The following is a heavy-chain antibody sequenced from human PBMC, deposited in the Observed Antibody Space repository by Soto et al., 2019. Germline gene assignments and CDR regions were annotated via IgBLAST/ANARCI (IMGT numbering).Heavy chain of an antibody. CDR2: VIPTQRTT. Sequence: SVKVSCKASGDTFIGYSISWVRQAPGQGLEWMGWVIPTQRTTKYAQRFQGRVTMSVDQSASTTYMELSSLRPEDTALYYCVIDRLIVAVSVGRMDVWGQGTTVTVS. CDR1: GDTFIGYS. J-gene: IGHJ6*02. V-gene: IGHV1-69*08. D-gene: IGHD6-19*01. CDR3: VIDRLIVAVSVGRMDV.